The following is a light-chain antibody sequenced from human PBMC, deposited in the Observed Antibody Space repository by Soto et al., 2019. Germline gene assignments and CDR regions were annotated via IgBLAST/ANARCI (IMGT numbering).Light chain of an antibody. V-gene: IGLV2-14*01. CDR2: DVT. CDR1: GADIGGYNF. J-gene: IGLJ1*01. CDR3: ASFTSISTYV. Sequence: QSALTQPASVSGSPGQSITISCGGTGADIGGYNFVSWYQHHPGKAPKLIIYDVTHRPSGVSERFSGSKSVFTASLTISGLQPEDESHYYCASFTSISTYVFGTGTKLTVL.